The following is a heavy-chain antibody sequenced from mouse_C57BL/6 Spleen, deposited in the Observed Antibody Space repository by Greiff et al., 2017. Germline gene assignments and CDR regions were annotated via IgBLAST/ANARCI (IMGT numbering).Heavy chain of an antibody. Sequence: DVMLVESGGGLVKPGGSLKLSCAASGFTFSSYTMSWVRQTPEKRLEWVATISGGGGNTYYPDSVKGRFTISRDNATNTLYLQMSSLRSEDTALYYCARHYYGSSYGYFDVWGTGTTVTVSS. CDR3: ARHYYGSSYGYFDV. CDR2: ISGGGGNT. D-gene: IGHD1-1*01. V-gene: IGHV5-9*01. J-gene: IGHJ1*03. CDR1: GFTFSSYT.